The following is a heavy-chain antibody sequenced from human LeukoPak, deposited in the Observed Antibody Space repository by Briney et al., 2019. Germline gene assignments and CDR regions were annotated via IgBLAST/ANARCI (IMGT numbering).Heavy chain of an antibody. D-gene: IGHD3-10*01. V-gene: IGHV4-39*07. CDR1: GGSISSSSYY. J-gene: IGHJ5*02. Sequence: KPSETLSLTCTVSGGSISSSSYYWGWIRQPPGKGLEWIGSIYYSGGTYYNPSLKSRVTISVDTSKNQFSLKLSSVTAADTAVYYCARADGSGILNWFDPWGQGTLVTVSS. CDR2: IYYSGGT. CDR3: ARADGSGILNWFDP.